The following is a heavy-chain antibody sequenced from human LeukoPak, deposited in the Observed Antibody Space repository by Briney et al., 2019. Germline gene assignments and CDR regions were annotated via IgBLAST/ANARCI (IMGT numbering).Heavy chain of an antibody. D-gene: IGHD2-21*02. CDR2: ISGDGAST. J-gene: IGHJ4*02. Sequence: GGSLRLSCAASGFTFAIHAMTWVRQAPGKGLEWVSGISGDGASTHYAESVKGQFTISRDNSQNTLYLQMNSLRAEDTAIYYCAKEYCDGDCSQDYFDYWGQGTLVTVSS. CDR3: AKEYCDGDCSQDYFDY. CDR1: GFTFAIHA. V-gene: IGHV3-23*01.